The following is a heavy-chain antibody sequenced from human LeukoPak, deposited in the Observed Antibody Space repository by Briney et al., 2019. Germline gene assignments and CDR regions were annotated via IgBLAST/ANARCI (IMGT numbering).Heavy chain of an antibody. Sequence: ASVKLSCKASGYTFTGYYIHWVRQAPGQGLEWMGWVNPNTSGTNYAQNFQGRVTMTRDTSISTAYMELSRLRSDDTAVYYCATSSSWYWYFDYWGQGTLVTVSS. CDR1: GYTFTGYY. D-gene: IGHD6-13*01. CDR2: VNPNTSGT. J-gene: IGHJ4*02. V-gene: IGHV1-2*02. CDR3: ATSSSWYWYFDY.